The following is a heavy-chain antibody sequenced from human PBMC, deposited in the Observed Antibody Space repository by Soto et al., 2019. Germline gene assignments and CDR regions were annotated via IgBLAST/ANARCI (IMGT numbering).Heavy chain of an antibody. CDR1: GFTFSSYA. D-gene: IGHD2-15*01. Sequence: GGSLRLSWAASGFTFSSYAMHWVRQAPGKGLEWVAVISYDGSNKYYADSVKGRFTISRDNSKNTLYLQMNSLRAEDTAVYYCARDSTDIVVVVAANPTDAFDIWGQGTMVTVSS. V-gene: IGHV3-30-3*01. CDR3: ARDSTDIVVVVAANPTDAFDI. CDR2: ISYDGSNK. J-gene: IGHJ3*02.